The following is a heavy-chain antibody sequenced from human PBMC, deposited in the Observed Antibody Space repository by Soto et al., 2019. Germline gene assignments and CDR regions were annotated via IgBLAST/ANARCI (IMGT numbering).Heavy chain of an antibody. CDR1: GYTFTSYG. V-gene: IGHV1-18*01. CDR2: ISAYNGNT. CDR3: ARDRELTYYYASSGGYAFDI. D-gene: IGHD3-22*01. J-gene: IGHJ3*02. Sequence: QVQLVQSGAEVKKPGASVKVSCKASGYTFTSYGISWVRQAPGQGLEWMGWISAYNGNTNYAQKLQGRATMTTDTSTSTAYMELRSLRSDDTAVYYCARDRELTYYYASSGGYAFDIWGQGTMVTVSS.